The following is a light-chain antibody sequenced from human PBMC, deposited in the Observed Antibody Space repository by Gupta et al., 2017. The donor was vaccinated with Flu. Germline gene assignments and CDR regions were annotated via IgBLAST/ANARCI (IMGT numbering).Light chain of an antibody. Sequence: DIQMTQSPSSLSASVGDRVTITCRASQTIRSYLNWYQQRPGKAPKLLIYAVSTLHGGVPSRFSGSGSGTDFTLTISSLQPEDFATYYCQQTYSAPRAFGQGTKVEIK. CDR3: QQTYSAPRA. CDR1: QTIRSY. J-gene: IGKJ1*01. V-gene: IGKV1-39*01. CDR2: AVS.